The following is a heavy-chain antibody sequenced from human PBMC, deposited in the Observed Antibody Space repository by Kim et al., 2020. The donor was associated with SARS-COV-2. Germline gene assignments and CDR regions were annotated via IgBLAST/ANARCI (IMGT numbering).Heavy chain of an antibody. Sequence: PALKSRVTISVDTSKNQFSLKLSSVTAADTAVYYCARGLLWFAFSWFDPWGQGTLVTVSS. J-gene: IGHJ5*02. D-gene: IGHD3-10*01. V-gene: IGHV4-34*01. CDR3: ARGLLWFAFSWFDP.